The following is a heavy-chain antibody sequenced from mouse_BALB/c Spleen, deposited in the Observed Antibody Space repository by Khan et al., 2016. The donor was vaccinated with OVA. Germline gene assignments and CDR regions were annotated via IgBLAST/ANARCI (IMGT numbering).Heavy chain of an antibody. Sequence: QIQLVQSGPELKKPGETVKISCKASGYTFTNYGMNWVKQAPGKGLKWMGWINTYTGEPTYADDFKGRFAFSLETSASTAFLQINNLKNEDTATECCARTGGYFDVWGAGTTVTVSS. D-gene: IGHD4-1*01. CDR1: GYTFTNYG. V-gene: IGHV9-3-1*01. J-gene: IGHJ1*01. CDR2: INTYTGEP. CDR3: ARTGGYFDV.